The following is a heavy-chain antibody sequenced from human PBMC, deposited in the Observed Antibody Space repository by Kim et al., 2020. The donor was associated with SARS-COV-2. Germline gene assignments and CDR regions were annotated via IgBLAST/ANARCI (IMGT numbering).Heavy chain of an antibody. CDR2: ISSDGITT. J-gene: IGHJ3*01. Sequence: GGSLRLSCVASGFTLSGHTMHWVRQDPGKSLVWVSYISSDGITTVYADSVKGRFTISRDNAKSTLYLQMNSLRAEDTAVYYCTRDMGSRAYDVWGQGTMVTVSS. CDR3: TRDMGSRAYDV. V-gene: IGHV3-74*03. D-gene: IGHD3-10*01. CDR1: GFTLSGHT.